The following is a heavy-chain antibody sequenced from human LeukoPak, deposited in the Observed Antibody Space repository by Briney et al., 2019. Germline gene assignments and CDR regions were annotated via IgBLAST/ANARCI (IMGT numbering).Heavy chain of an antibody. J-gene: IGHJ4*02. Sequence: GGSLRLSCAASGFIVKSNHMNWVRQAPGKGLEWVSIIYSDGTTYYADSVKGRFTVSRDDSNNTLYLQMNNLRAEDTAVYYCARDSILRIAVAGFDYWGQGTLVTVSS. CDR3: ARDSILRIAVAGFDY. CDR1: GFIVKSNH. V-gene: IGHV3-66*01. D-gene: IGHD6-19*01. CDR2: IYSDGTT.